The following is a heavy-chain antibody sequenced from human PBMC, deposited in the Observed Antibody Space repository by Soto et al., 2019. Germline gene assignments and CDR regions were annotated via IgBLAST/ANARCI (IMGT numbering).Heavy chain of an antibody. D-gene: IGHD5-18*01. V-gene: IGHV1-2*02. J-gene: IGHJ4*02. CDR2: INPNSGGT. Sequence: QVQLVQSGAEVKKPGASVKVSCKASGYTFTGYYMHWVRQAPGQGLEWMGWINPNSGGTNYAQKLQGRVTMTTDTSTSTAYMELRSLRSDDTAVYYCARDGYSFADTAMVTVDYWGQGTLVTVSS. CDR3: ARDGYSFADTAMVTVDY. CDR1: GYTFTGYY.